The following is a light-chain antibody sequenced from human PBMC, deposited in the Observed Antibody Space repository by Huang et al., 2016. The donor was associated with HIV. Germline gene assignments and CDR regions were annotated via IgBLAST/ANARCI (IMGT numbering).Light chain of an antibody. CDR1: QNISHY. J-gene: IGKJ3*01. CDR3: QQTYTLPLT. Sequence: DIQMTQSPTSLSASVGDRVALTCRTSQNISHYLNWYQEKSGKAPKLLLYATSRLISGVPSRFSGGGSGSNFTLTITNLQPEDIATYYCQQTYTLPLTFGPGTRVNVK. CDR2: ATS. V-gene: IGKV1-39*01.